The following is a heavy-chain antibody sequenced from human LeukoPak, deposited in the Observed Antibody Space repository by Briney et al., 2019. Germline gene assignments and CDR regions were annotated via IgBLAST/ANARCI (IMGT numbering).Heavy chain of an antibody. CDR2: INHSGST. CDR3: ARRKRYYDILTGYSPIGWFDP. J-gene: IGHJ5*02. D-gene: IGHD3-9*01. V-gene: IGHV4-34*01. Sequence: SETLSLTCAVYGGSFSGYYWSWIRQPPGKGLEWIGEINHSGSTNYNPSLKSRVTISVDTSKNQFSLKLGSVTAADTAVYYCARRKRYYDILTGYSPIGWFDPWGQGTLVTVSS. CDR1: GGSFSGYY.